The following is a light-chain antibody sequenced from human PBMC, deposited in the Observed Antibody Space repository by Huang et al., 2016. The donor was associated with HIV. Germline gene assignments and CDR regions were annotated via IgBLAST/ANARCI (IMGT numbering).Light chain of an antibody. V-gene: IGKV2-28*01. CDR3: MQALQTPLT. J-gene: IGKJ4*01. CDR1: QSLLHRNGNNY. Sequence: DIVMTQSPLSLPVTPGEPASISCRSSQSLLHRNGNNYLDWYLQKPGQSPQLLIYVVSSRASGVPDRFNGSGSGTDFTLKISRVEAEDVGVYYCMQALQTPLTFGGGTKVEIK. CDR2: VVS.